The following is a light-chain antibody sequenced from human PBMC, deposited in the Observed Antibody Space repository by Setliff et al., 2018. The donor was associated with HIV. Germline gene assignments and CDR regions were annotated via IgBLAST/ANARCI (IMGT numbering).Light chain of an antibody. CDR2: EVT. CDR1: ISDVGGYNY. J-gene: IGLJ2*01. V-gene: IGLV2-8*01. Sequence: QSVLTQPPSASGSPGQSVTISCTGTISDVGGYNYVSWYQQQPGKAPKLLLYEVTRRPSGVPDRFSGSKSGNTASLTVSRLQAEDEADYYCSSYAGGNNILRVGGGTK. CDR3: SSYAGGNNILR.